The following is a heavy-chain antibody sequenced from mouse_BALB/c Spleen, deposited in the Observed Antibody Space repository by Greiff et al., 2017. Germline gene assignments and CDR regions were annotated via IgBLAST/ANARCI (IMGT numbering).Heavy chain of an antibody. Sequence: VQLQQSGAELVKPGASVKLSCTASGFNFKDTYMHWVKQRPEQGLEWIGRIDPANGNTKYDPKFQGKATITADTSSNTAYLQLSSLTSEDTAVYYCALNWDYFDYWGQGTTLTVSS. J-gene: IGHJ2*01. CDR1: GFNFKDTY. V-gene: IGHV14-3*02. D-gene: IGHD4-1*02. CDR3: ALNWDYFDY. CDR2: IDPANGNT.